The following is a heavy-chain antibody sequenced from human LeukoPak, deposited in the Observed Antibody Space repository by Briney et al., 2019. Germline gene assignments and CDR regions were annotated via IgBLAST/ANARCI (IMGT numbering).Heavy chain of an antibody. CDR2: INPNSGGT. CDR3: ALLAVVRGDAFDY. D-gene: IGHD3-10*01. V-gene: IGHV1-2*02. CDR1: GYTFTGYY. J-gene: IGHJ4*02. Sequence: SVKVSCKASGYTFTGYYMHWVRQAPGQGLEWMGWINPNSGGTNYAQKFQGRVTMTRDTSISTAYMELSRLRSDDTAVYYCALLAVVRGDAFDYWGQGTLVTVSS.